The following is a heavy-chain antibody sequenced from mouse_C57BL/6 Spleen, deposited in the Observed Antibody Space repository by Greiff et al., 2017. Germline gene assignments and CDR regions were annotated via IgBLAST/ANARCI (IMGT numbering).Heavy chain of an antibody. J-gene: IGHJ4*01. CDR1: GFTFSDYY. D-gene: IGHD4-1*01. V-gene: IGHV5-16*01. Sequence: EVMLVESEGGLVQPGSSMKLSCTASGFTFSDYYMAWVRQVPEKGQEWVANINYDGSSTYYLDSLKSRFIISRDNAKNILYLQMSSLKSEDTATYYCARELGNYAMDYWGQGTSVTVSS. CDR3: ARELGNYAMDY. CDR2: INYDGSST.